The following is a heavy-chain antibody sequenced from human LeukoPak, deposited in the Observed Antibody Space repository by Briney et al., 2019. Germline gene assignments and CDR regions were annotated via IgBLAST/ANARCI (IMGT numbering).Heavy chain of an antibody. D-gene: IGHD2-2*01. J-gene: IGHJ4*02. CDR2: IYTSGST. Sequence: PSETLSLTCTVSGGSISSQYWSWIRQPAGKGLEWIGRIYTSGSTNYNPSLKSRVTMSVDTSKNQFSLKLSSVTAADTAVFHCTKDTYCSGTTCNGGPGDYWGQGILVTVFS. CDR3: TKDTYCSGTTCNGGPGDY. CDR1: GGSISSQY. V-gene: IGHV4-4*07.